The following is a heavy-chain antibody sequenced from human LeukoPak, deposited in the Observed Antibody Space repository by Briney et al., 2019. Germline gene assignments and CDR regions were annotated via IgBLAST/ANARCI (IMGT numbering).Heavy chain of an antibody. CDR1: GFTLSTNA. J-gene: IGHJ4*02. Sequence: GGSLRLSCLTSGFTLSTNAISWVRQAPGKGLEWISGISGSGASTYYADSVKGRFTISRDDSRNTLYLQMNSLRGDDTAVYYCAKQLGYCSDGSCYFPYWGQGTLVTVSS. CDR3: AKQLGYCSDGSCYFPY. D-gene: IGHD2-15*01. V-gene: IGHV3-23*01. CDR2: ISGSGAST.